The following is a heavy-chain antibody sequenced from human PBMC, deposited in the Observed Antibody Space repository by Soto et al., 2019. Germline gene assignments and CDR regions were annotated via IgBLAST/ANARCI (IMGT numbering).Heavy chain of an antibody. CDR3: ASHYYDSSGYVDY. Sequence: SETLSLTGTVSGGSISSGGYYWSWIRQHPGKGLEWIGYIYYSGSTYYNPSLKSRVTISVDTSKNQFSLKLSSVTAADTAVYYCASHYYDSSGYVDYWGQGTLVSVSS. D-gene: IGHD3-22*01. CDR1: GGSISSGGYY. J-gene: IGHJ4*02. CDR2: IYYSGST. V-gene: IGHV4-31*03.